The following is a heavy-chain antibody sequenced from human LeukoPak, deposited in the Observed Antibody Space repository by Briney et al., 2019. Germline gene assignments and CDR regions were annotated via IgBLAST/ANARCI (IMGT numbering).Heavy chain of an antibody. V-gene: IGHV4-59*01. CDR3: ARYDFGVVPY. J-gene: IGHJ4*02. CDR2: IYYSGST. CDR1: GGSISSYY. D-gene: IGHD3-3*01. Sequence: SETLSLTYTVSGGSISSYYWSWIRQPPGKGLEWIGYIYYSGSTNYNPSLKSRVTISVDTSKNQFSLKLSSVTAADTAVYYCARYDFGVVPYWGQGTLVTVSS.